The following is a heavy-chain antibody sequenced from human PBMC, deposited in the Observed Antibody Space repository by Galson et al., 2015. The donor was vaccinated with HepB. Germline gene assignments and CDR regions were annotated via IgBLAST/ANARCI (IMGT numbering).Heavy chain of an antibody. Sequence: SVKVSCKASGYIFSHHSITWVRQAPGQGLEWMGWISNYNGDTNYDQKFQGRVTMTTDTPTTTAYMELRSLTSDDTAVYYCARDPSNTSGRWVYPDYWGQGTLVTVSS. D-gene: IGHD6-19*01. CDR3: ARDPSNTSGRWVYPDY. V-gene: IGHV1-18*01. J-gene: IGHJ4*02. CDR1: GYIFSHHS. CDR2: ISNYNGDT.